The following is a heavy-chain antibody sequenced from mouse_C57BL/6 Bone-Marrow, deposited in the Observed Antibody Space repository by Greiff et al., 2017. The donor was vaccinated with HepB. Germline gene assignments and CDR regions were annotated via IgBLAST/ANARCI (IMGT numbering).Heavy chain of an antibody. CDR1: GYTFTSYW. D-gene: IGHD3-2*02. CDR2: IHPNSGST. J-gene: IGHJ3*01. CDR3: ARPTAKVSLAH. V-gene: IGHV1-64*01. Sequence: QVQLQQPGAELVKPGASVKLSCKASGYTFTSYWMHWVKQRPGQGLEWIGMIHPNSGSTNYNEKFKSKATLTVDKSSSTAYMQLSSLTSEASAVCYCARPTAKVSLAHWGKGTLVTVSA.